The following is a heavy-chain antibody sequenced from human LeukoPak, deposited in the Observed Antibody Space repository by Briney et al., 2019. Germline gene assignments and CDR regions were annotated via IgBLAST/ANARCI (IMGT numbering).Heavy chain of an antibody. CDR1: GGSFWGYY. CDR2: INHSGST. V-gene: IGHV4-34*01. CDR3: ARLVDGGASSGFDY. J-gene: IGHJ4*01. D-gene: IGHD1-26*01. Sequence: KPSETLSLTCAVYGGSFWGYYWSWIRQPPGKGLEWIGEINHSGSTNYNPSLKSRVTISVDTSKNQFSLKLSSVTAADTAVYYCARLVDGGASSGFDYWGQGTLVTVSS.